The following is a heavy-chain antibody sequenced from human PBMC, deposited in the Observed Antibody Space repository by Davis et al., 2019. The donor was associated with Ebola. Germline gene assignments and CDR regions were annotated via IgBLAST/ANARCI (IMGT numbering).Heavy chain of an antibody. Sequence: AASVKISCKASGYTFKNYAISWVRQAPGHGLEWMGGIVPIFGTTNYAQKFQGRVTIIADESTSAAYMEVSSLRFEDTAVYYCARHAQNRDGYNYNYFDLWGQGTLVTVSS. CDR2: IVPIFGTT. D-gene: IGHD5-24*01. V-gene: IGHV1-69*13. J-gene: IGHJ4*02. CDR1: GYTFKNYA. CDR3: ARHAQNRDGYNYNYFDL.